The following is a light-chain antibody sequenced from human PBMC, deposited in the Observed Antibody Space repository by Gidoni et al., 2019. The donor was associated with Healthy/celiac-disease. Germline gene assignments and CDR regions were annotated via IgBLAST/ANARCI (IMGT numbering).Light chain of an antibody. CDR1: QSISSY. Sequence: DIQMTQSPSSLSASVGDRVTITCRASQSISSYLNWYQQKPGKAPQLLIYAASSLQSGVPSRFSGSGSGTDFTLTISSQQPEDFATYYWRQSYSTPLTFGGGTKVEIK. V-gene: IGKV1-39*01. CDR2: AAS. CDR3: RQSYSTPLT. J-gene: IGKJ4*01.